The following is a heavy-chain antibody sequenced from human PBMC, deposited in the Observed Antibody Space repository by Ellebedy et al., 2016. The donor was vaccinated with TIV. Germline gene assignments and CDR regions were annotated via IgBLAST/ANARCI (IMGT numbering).Heavy chain of an antibody. CDR1: GFTFSSYA. CDR2: ISYDGSNK. J-gene: IGHJ6*02. CDR3: MVCDSSGYYRRNGLDV. V-gene: IGHV3-30-3*01. D-gene: IGHD3-22*01. Sequence: GGSLRLSCAASGFTFSSYAMHWVRQAPGKGLEWVAVISYDGSNKYYADSVKGRFTISRDNSKHTLYLQMNSLRAEDTAVYYWMVCDSSGYYRRNGLDVWGQGTTVTVSS.